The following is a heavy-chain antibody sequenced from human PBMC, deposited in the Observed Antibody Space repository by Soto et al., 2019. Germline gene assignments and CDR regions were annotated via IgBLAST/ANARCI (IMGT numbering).Heavy chain of an antibody. D-gene: IGHD6-6*01. CDR3: ATDRGQYSSSSGTSGGMDV. CDR2: FDPEDGET. Sequence: ASVKVSCKVSGYTLTELSMHWVRQAPGKGLEWMGGFDPEDGETIYAQKFQGRVTMTEDTSTDTAYMELSSLRSEDTAVYYCATDRGQYSSSSGTSGGMDVWGQGTTVTVSS. J-gene: IGHJ6*02. CDR1: GYTLTELS. V-gene: IGHV1-24*01.